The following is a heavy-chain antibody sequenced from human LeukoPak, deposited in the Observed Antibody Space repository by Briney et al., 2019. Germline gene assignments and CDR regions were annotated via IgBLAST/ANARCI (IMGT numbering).Heavy chain of an antibody. Sequence: SETLSLTCTVSGGSISTGTYYWGWIRQSPGKGLEWIGNIYYAGATYYNPSLNSRVTISVDTSKNQFSLKLSSVTAADTAVYYCASLYGSGSYYPSDYWGQGTLVTVSS. D-gene: IGHD3-10*01. CDR2: IYYAGAT. CDR3: ASLYGSGSYYPSDY. J-gene: IGHJ4*02. CDR1: GGSISTGTYY. V-gene: IGHV4-39*07.